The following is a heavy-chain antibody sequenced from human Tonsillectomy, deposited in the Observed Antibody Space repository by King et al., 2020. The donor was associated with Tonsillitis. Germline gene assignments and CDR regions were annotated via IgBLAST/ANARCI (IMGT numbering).Heavy chain of an antibody. D-gene: IGHD3-22*01. Sequence: VQLVESGGDLVQPGGSLRLSCAASGFSFSSSVMFWFRQAPGKGLEWVSAISVDNTHYADSVEGRFTISRDNSKNTLYLQMTSLRVEDMAVYYCAHEGHSSGYCGAFDMWGQGTMVTVSS. CDR3: AHEGHSSGYCGAFDM. CDR2: ISVDNT. V-gene: IGHV3-23*04. CDR1: GFSFSSSV. J-gene: IGHJ3*02.